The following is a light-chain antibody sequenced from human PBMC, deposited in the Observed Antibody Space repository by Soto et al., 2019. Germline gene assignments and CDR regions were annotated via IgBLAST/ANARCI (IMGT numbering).Light chain of an antibody. V-gene: IGKV1-39*01. CDR3: QQSHGIPYT. CDR2: AAS. Sequence: DIQMTQSPSSLSASVGDRVTITCRASQTISTYLNWYQQNPGKAPKLLIYAASTLPSGVPSRFSGSGSGTDFTLTISSQQPEDFASYCCQQSHGIPYTFGQGTKLEIK. J-gene: IGKJ2*01. CDR1: QTISTY.